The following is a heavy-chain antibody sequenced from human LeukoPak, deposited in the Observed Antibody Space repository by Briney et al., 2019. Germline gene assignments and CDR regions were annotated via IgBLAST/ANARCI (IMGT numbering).Heavy chain of an antibody. V-gene: IGHV3-23*01. CDR3: AKDAFSHNGIYDALDI. CDR1: GFDFSTFP. J-gene: IGHJ3*02. CDR2: IGGGPV. D-gene: IGHD2-8*01. Sequence: GGSLRLSCAASGFDFSTFPMHWVRQAPGKGLEWVSTIGGGPVYYADSVKGRFTISRDDPKNTLFLQMMSLRAEDTAIYYCAKDAFSHNGIYDALDIWGQGTMVTVSS.